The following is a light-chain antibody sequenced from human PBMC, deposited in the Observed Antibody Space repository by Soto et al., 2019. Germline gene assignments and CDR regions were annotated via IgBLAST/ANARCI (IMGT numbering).Light chain of an antibody. CDR3: QHRMNWPLT. CDR1: QSVSGK. V-gene: IGKV3-11*01. J-gene: IGKJ5*01. Sequence: EIVLTQSPATLSLSPGERATLSCRASQSVSGKLAWYQHKPGQAPRLLIYDASTGATGIPARFSGSGSETDFTLTISSLEPEDFAVYYCQHRMNWPLTFGQGTRLEIK. CDR2: DAS.